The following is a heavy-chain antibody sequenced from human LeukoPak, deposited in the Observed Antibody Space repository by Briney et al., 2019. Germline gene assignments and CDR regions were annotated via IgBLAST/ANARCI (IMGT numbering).Heavy chain of an antibody. D-gene: IGHD6-13*01. CDR1: GFTFDDCF. CDR2: ITNSGYTM. V-gene: IGHV3-11*01. J-gene: IGHJ4*02. CDR3: ARSRARIAAAVYYFDY. Sequence: GGSLRLSCAAAGFTFDDCFMGWVRQAPGKGLEWVSYITNSGYTMYYADSVRGRFTISKDNAKNSLYLHMSGLRAEDTAVYYCARSRARIAAAVYYFDYWGQGTPVTVS.